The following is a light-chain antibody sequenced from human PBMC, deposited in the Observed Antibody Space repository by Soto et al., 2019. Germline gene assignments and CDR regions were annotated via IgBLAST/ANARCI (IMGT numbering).Light chain of an antibody. CDR3: TSYGGSNNYV. J-gene: IGLJ1*01. Sequence: QSVLTQPPSASGSPGQSVTISCTGTSSDVRGYDYVSWYQQHPGKAPQLMIYEVSRRPSGVPDRFSGSKSGNTASLTVSGLQAEVEADYYCTSYGGSNNYVFGTGTKVTVL. V-gene: IGLV2-8*01. CDR1: SSDVRGYDY. CDR2: EVS.